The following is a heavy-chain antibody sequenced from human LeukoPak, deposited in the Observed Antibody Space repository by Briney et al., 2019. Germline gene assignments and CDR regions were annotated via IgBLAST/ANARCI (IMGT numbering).Heavy chain of an antibody. Sequence: ASEKVSCKTSGYTFSDYYLHWVRQVPGQGLEWMGWINPSSGGTKYVQKFQGRVTMTRDTSISTGYMELSRLRSDDTAVYYCARPIRGSYVEDAFDMWGQGTMVTVSA. CDR1: GYTFSDYY. J-gene: IGHJ3*02. V-gene: IGHV1-2*02. D-gene: IGHD1-26*01. CDR3: ARPIRGSYVEDAFDM. CDR2: INPSSGGT.